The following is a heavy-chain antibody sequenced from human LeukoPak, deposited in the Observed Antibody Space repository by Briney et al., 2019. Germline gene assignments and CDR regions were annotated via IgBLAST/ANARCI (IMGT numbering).Heavy chain of an antibody. J-gene: IGHJ4*02. D-gene: IGHD6-19*01. V-gene: IGHV3-23*01. CDR3: AKDRGSGWYSDY. CDR2: ISGSGGST. Sequence: GGSLRLSCAASGFTCSSYAMSWVRQAPGKGLEWVSAISGSGGSTYYADSVKGRFTISRDNSKNTLYLQMNSLRAEDTAVYYCAKDRGSGWYSDYWGQGTLVTVSS. CDR1: GFTCSSYA.